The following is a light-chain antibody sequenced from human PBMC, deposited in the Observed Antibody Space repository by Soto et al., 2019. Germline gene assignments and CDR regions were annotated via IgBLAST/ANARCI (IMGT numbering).Light chain of an antibody. Sequence: SALTQPASVSGSPGQSITISCTGTSSDIGGYNYVSWYQQHPGKVPKLIIFEVTTRPSGVSNRFSGSKSGNTASLTISGLQADDEADYYCSSFTSTTTLYVFGTGTRSPS. CDR2: EVT. CDR1: SSDIGGYNY. V-gene: IGLV2-14*01. CDR3: SSFTSTTTLYV. J-gene: IGLJ1*01.